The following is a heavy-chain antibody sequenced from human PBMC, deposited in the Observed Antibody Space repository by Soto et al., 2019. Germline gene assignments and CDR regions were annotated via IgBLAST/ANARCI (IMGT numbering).Heavy chain of an antibody. V-gene: IGHV3-23*01. J-gene: IGHJ5*02. D-gene: IGHD6-19*01. CDR1: GFTFSSYA. CDR2: ISGSGGST. CDR3: AKCSSSGWSRFDL. Sequence: GGSLRLSCAASGFTFSSYAMSWVRQAPGKGLEWVSAISGSGGSTYYADSVKGRFTISRDNSKNTLYLQMNSLRAEDTDVYYCAKCSSSGWSRFDLWGQPTLVTVSS.